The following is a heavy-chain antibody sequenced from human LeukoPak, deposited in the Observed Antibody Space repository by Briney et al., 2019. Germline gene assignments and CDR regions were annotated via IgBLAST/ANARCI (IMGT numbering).Heavy chain of an antibody. V-gene: IGHV3-9*01. CDR1: GFTFDDYA. J-gene: IGHJ4*02. D-gene: IGHD3-16*01. CDR2: ISWNSGSL. Sequence: GGSLRLSCAASGFTFDDYAMPWVRQAPGKGLEWVSGISWNSGSLGYADSVKGRFTISRDNAKNSLYLQMSSLRAEDTALYYCAKALGGRHGPFDYWGQGTLVTVSS. CDR3: AKALGGRHGPFDY.